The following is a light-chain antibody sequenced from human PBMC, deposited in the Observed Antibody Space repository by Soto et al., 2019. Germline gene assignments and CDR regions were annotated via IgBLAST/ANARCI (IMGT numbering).Light chain of an antibody. Sequence: DIQMTQSPSSVSASGKHTVTIPFRASQSISGSLNWYQQTPGKAPXXLIYGASTFQSGVPSRFSGSGSGTDYTLTISSLQPEDLATYYCQQSYRTPTFGQGTRLEIK. V-gene: IGKV1-39*01. CDR3: QQSYRTPT. CDR1: QSISGS. CDR2: GAS. J-gene: IGKJ5*01.